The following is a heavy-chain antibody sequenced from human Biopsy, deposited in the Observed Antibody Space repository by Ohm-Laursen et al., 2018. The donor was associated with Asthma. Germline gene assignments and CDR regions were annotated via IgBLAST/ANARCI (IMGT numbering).Heavy chain of an antibody. J-gene: IGHJ6*02. D-gene: IGHD3-10*01. V-gene: IGHV1-18*03. CDR2: ISVYNGNT. CDR3: ARAVDYSHYYGIDV. Sequence: ASVKVSRKTSGYTFNSAGITWVRQAPGQGLEWMGWISVYNGNTKVAQKLQDRVTMITDTSTSTAYMELRSLRSDDMAVYFCARAVDYSHYYGIDVWGQGTTVTVS. CDR1: GYTFNSAG.